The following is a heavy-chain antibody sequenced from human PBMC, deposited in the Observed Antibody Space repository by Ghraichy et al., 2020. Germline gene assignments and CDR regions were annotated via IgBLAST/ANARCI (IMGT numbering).Heavy chain of an antibody. J-gene: IGHJ6*02. CDR2: IIPIFGTA. Sequence: SVKVSCKASGGTFSSYAINWVRQAPGQGLEWMGGIIPIFGTANYAQKFQGRVTITTDESTSTAYMELSSLRSEDTAVYYCARVPMVDSSGWYQVGYYYGMDVWGQGTTVTVSS. CDR3: ARVPMVDSSGWYQVGYYYGMDV. V-gene: IGHV1-69*05. CDR1: GGTFSSYA. D-gene: IGHD6-19*01.